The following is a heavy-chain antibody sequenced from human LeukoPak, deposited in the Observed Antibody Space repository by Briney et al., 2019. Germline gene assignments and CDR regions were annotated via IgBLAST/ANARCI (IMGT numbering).Heavy chain of an antibody. J-gene: IGHJ5*02. D-gene: IGHD3-10*01. CDR1: GFTFSSYG. Sequence: PGGSLRLSCAASGFTFSSYGMHWVRQAPGKGLEWVAVIWCDGSNKYYADSVKGRFTISRDNSKNTLYLQMNSLRAEDTAVYYCAKDEERVWFGELNWFDPWGQGTLVTVSS. V-gene: IGHV3-33*06. CDR3: AKDEERVWFGELNWFDP. CDR2: IWCDGSNK.